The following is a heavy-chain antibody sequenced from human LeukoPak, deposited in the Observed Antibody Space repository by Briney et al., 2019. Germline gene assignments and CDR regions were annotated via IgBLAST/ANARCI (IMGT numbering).Heavy chain of an antibody. V-gene: IGHV1-8*01. CDR1: GYTFTSYD. J-gene: IGHJ6*03. CDR2: MNPNSGNT. Sequence: GASVKVSCKASGYTFTSYDINWVRQATGQGLEWMGWMNPNSGNTGYAQKFQGRVTMTGNTSISTAYMELSSLRSEDTAVYYCARKIEGYSSSWYPFYYYYYMDVWGKGTTVTISS. CDR3: ARKIEGYSSSWYPFYYYYYMDV. D-gene: IGHD6-13*01.